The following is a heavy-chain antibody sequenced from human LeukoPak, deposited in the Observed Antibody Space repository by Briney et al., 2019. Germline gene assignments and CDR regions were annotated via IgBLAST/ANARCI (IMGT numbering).Heavy chain of an antibody. J-gene: IGHJ6*03. D-gene: IGHD1-26*01. CDR2: INSDGSST. CDR1: GLIFSDYW. CDR3: ARDSKFIGNHYYYYYYMDV. V-gene: IGHV3-74*01. Sequence: GGSLRLSCAASGLIFSDYWMHWVRQAPGKGLVWVSRINSDGSSTSYADSVKGRFTISRDNAKNTLYLQMNSLRAEDTAVYYCARDSKFIGNHYYYYYYMDVWGKGTTVNVSS.